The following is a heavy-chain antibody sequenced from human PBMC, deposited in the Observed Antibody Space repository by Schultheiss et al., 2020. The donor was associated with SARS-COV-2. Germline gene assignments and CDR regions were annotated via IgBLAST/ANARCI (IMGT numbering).Heavy chain of an antibody. CDR1: GFTFSSYA. CDR2: ISYDGSNK. CDR3: ARDKGWLRGGYYYYYMDV. J-gene: IGHJ6*03. D-gene: IGHD5-12*01. Sequence: GESLKISCAASGFTFSSYAMHWVRQAPGKGLEWVAVISYDGSNKYYADSVKGRFTISRDNSKNTLYLQMNSLRAEDTAVYYCARDKGWLRGGYYYYYMDVWGKGTTVTVSS. V-gene: IGHV3-30-3*01.